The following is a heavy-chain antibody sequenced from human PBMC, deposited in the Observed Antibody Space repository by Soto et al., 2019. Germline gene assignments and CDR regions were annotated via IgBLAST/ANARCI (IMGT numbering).Heavy chain of an antibody. Sequence: SGTLSLTCTVSGGSISSSSYFWAWIRRPPGKGLEWIGSIDFRGTTYTNPSLEGRVTISVDTSKNHFSLKLDSVTAADTALYYCSRRAPEGFDTWGRGPLVTVSS. CDR2: IDFRGTT. V-gene: IGHV4-39*02. J-gene: IGHJ5*02. CDR1: GGSISSSSYF. CDR3: SRRAPEGFDT.